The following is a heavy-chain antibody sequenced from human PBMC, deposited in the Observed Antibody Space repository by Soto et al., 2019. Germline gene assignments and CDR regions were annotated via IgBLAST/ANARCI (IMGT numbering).Heavy chain of an antibody. Sequence: QVQLVQSGAEVKKPGASVKVSCKASGYTFTSYDINWVRQATGQGLEWMGWMNPNSGNTGYAQKFQGRVTMTRNTSIGTSYIGLRSLISEDPAVYYCASIAAPPAYYDHPVMDVWGQGTTVAVSS. D-gene: IGHD3-16*02. CDR3: ASIAAPPAYYDHPVMDV. CDR1: GYTFTSYD. V-gene: IGHV1-8*01. CDR2: MNPNSGNT. J-gene: IGHJ6*02.